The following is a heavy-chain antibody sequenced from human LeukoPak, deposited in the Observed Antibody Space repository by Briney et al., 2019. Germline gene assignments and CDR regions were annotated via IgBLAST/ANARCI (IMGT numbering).Heavy chain of an antibody. V-gene: IGHV4-39*01. D-gene: IGHD1-26*01. Sequence: SETLSLTCTVSGGSIRSISYYWGWIRQPPGKGLEWIGTIYYSGSTYYNPSLKSRVTISVDTSKNQLFLKLSSVTAADTAAYYCARHSGTYPRWFDYWGQGTLVTVSS. CDR1: GGSIRSISYY. J-gene: IGHJ4*02. CDR3: ARHSGTYPRWFDY. CDR2: IYYSGST.